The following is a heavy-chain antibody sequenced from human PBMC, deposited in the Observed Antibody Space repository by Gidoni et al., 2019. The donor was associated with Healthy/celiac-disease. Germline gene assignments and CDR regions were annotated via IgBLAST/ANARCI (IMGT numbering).Heavy chain of an antibody. CDR1: GYTLDDYG. CDR2: INWNGGST. V-gene: IGHV3-20*04. D-gene: IGHD2-2*01. J-gene: IGHJ6*02. Sequence: EVQLVESGGGVVRPGGSLRLSRAASGYTLDDYGMSWVRQAPGKGLEWVSGINWNGGSTGYADSVKGRFTISRDNAKNSLYLQMNSLRAEDTALYYCARADIVVVPAARGSGYYYGMDVWGQGTTVTVSS. CDR3: ARADIVVVPAARGSGYYYGMDV.